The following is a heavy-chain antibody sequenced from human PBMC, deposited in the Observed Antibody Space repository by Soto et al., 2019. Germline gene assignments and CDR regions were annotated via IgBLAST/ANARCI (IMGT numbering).Heavy chain of an antibody. CDR1: GGSISRYY. J-gene: IGHJ4*02. CDR2: IYYSGST. V-gene: IGHV4-59*01. CDR3: ARDASVAGDQTFDY. D-gene: IGHD6-19*01. Sequence: SETVSLTCTVSGGSISRYYWSWIRQPPGKGLEWIGYIYYSGSTNYNPSLKSRVTISVDTSKNQFSLKLSSVTAADTAVYYCARDASVAGDQTFDYWGQGTLVTVSS.